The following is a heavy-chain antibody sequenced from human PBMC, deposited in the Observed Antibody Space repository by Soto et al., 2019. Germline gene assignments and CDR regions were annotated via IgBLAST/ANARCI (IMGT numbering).Heavy chain of an antibody. J-gene: IGHJ4*02. V-gene: IGHV3-23*01. CDR1: GFAFSSYA. D-gene: IGHD2-2*01. Sequence: GGSLRLSCAASGFAFSSYAMSWVRQAPGKGLEWVSSISGNGDTTYYADSVRGRFTISRDNSKNTLYLQMNSLRDEDTAVYYCAKDRQRGAIQVVPAATDYWGQGTLVTVSS. CDR3: AKDRQRGAIQVVPAATDY. CDR2: ISGNGDTT.